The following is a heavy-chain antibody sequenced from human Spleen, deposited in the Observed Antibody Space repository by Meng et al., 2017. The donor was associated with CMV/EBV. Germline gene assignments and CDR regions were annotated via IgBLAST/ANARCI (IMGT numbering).Heavy chain of an antibody. CDR2: FYYRGST. D-gene: IGHD2-2*01. Sequence: SETLSLTCSVSGDSISSSTYYWAWIRQPPGRGLEWIGNFYYRGSTYQNPSLNGRVTISVDAAKNQFSLRLDSVTAADTAVYYCASYIVVVPAAYYGMDVWGQGTTVTVSS. CDR1: GDSISSSTYY. V-gene: IGHV4-39*07. CDR3: ASYIVVVPAAYYGMDV. J-gene: IGHJ6*02.